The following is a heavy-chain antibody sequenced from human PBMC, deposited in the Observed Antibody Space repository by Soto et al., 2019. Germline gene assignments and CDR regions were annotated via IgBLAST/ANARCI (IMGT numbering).Heavy chain of an antibody. V-gene: IGHV1-18*01. J-gene: IGHJ4*02. Sequence: ASVKVSCKASGYTFTSYGISWVRQAPGQGLEWMGWISAYNGNTNYPQKLQGRVTMARDTSTSTVYMELSSLRSEDTAVYYCAGYSSGWYIDYWGKGTLVTVSS. CDR2: ISAYNGNT. CDR1: GYTFTSYG. D-gene: IGHD6-19*01. CDR3: AGYSSGWYIDY.